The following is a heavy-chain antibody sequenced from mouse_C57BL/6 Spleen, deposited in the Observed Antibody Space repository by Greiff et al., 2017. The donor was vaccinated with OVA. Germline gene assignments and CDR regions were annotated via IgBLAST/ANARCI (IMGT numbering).Heavy chain of an antibody. Sequence: VQLQESGPGLVQPSQSLSITCTVSGFSLTSYGVHWVRQSPGKGLEWLGVIWSGGSTDYNAAFISRLSISKDNSKSQVFFKMNSLQADDTAIYYCARNGGLYGKGAMDYWGQGTSVTVSS. CDR1: GFSLTSYG. CDR3: ARNGGLYGKGAMDY. J-gene: IGHJ4*01. D-gene: IGHD2-1*01. V-gene: IGHV2-2*01. CDR2: IWSGGST.